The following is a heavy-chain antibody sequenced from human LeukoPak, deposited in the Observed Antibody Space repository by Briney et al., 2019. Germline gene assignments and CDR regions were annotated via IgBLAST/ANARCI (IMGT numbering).Heavy chain of an antibody. CDR1: GITFSGYQ. J-gene: IGHJ4*02. V-gene: IGHV3-48*03. CDR2: ISSSSTII. CDR3: ARGQLAADFDY. D-gene: IGHD6-13*01. Sequence: GGSLRLSCAASGITFSGYQMNWVRQAPGKGLEWVSYISSSSTIIHYADSVKGRFTISRDNAKNSLYLQMNSLRVEDTAVYYCARGQLAADFDYCGQGTLVTVSS.